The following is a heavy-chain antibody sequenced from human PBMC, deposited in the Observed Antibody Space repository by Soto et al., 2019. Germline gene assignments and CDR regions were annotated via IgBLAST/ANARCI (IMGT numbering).Heavy chain of an antibody. J-gene: IGHJ3*02. CDR2: IYYSGST. Sequence: PSETLSLTCTVSGGSVSSGSYYWSWIRQPPGKGLEWIGYIYYSGSTNYNPSLKSRVTISVDTSKNQFSLKLSSVTAADTAVYYCARDLVGATHDAFDIWGQGTMVTVSS. D-gene: IGHD1-26*01. V-gene: IGHV4-61*01. CDR3: ARDLVGATHDAFDI. CDR1: GGSVSSGSYY.